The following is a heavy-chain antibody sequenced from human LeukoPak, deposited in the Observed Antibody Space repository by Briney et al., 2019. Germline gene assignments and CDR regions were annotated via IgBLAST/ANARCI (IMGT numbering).Heavy chain of an antibody. D-gene: IGHD3-9*01. V-gene: IGHV4-39*01. Sequence: PSETLSLTCTVSGGSISSRPYYWGWIRQPPGKGLEWIGSIYYSGSTYYNPSLKSRVTISVDTSKNQFSLKLSSVTAADTAVYYCARQGYDILTLARSDYWGQGTLVTVSS. CDR1: GGSISSRPYY. CDR2: IYYSGST. CDR3: ARQGYDILTLARSDY. J-gene: IGHJ4*02.